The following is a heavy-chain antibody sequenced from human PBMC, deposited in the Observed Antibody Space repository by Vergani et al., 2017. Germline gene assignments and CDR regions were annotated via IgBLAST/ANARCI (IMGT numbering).Heavy chain of an antibody. CDR1: GYSISSGYY. D-gene: IGHD6-19*01. CDR3: ARGSYSSGWYGY. Sequence: QVQLQESGPGLVKPSETLSLTCAVSGYSISSGYYWGWIRQPPGKGLEWIGEINHSGSTNYNPSLKSRVTISVDTSKNQFSLKLSSVTAADTAVYYCARGSYSSGWYGYWGQGTLVTVSS. J-gene: IGHJ4*02. V-gene: IGHV4-38-2*01. CDR2: INHSGST.